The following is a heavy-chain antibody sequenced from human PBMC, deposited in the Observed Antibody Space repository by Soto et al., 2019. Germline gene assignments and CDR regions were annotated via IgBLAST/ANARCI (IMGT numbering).Heavy chain of an antibody. J-gene: IGHJ2*01. V-gene: IGHV4-31*03. CDR2: IYYSGST. Sequence: QVQLQESGPGLVKPSQTLSLTCTVSGGSISSGGYYWSWIRQHPGKGLEWIGYIYYSGSTYYNPSLMSRVTIAVDTTKNQFSLKLSSVTAADTAVYYCAISTVTTNWYFDLWGRGTLVTVSS. CDR1: GGSISSGGYY. D-gene: IGHD4-17*01. CDR3: AISTVTTNWYFDL.